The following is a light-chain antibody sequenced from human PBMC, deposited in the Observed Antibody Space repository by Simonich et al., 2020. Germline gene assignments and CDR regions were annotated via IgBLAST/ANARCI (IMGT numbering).Light chain of an antibody. CDR3: QQYGSLPWT. CDR2: DAS. J-gene: IGKJ1*01. Sequence: EIVLTQSPATLSLSPGERATLSCRASQSVSSSYLAWYQQKPGLAPRLLIYDASSRATGIPDRFSGSGSGTDFTLTISRLEPEDFAVYYCQQYGSLPWTFGQGTKVEIK. CDR1: QSVSSSY. V-gene: IGKV3D-20*01.